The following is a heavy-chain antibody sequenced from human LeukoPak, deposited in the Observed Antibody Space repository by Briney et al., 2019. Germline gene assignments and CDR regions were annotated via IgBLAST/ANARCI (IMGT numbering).Heavy chain of an antibody. CDR3: ARDLRWFGDPLWYFDL. J-gene: IGHJ2*01. CDR1: GSTFSSYA. Sequence: PGRSLRLSCAASGSTFSSYAMHWVRQAPGKGLEWVAVISYDGSNKYYADSVKGRFTISRDNSKNTLYLQMNSLRAEDTAVYSCARDLRWFGDPLWYFDLWGRGTLVTVSS. D-gene: IGHD3-10*01. CDR2: ISYDGSNK. V-gene: IGHV3-30-3*01.